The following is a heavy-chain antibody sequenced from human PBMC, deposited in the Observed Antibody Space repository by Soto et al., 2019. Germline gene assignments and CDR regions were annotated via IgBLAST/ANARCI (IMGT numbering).Heavy chain of an antibody. CDR3: ARDRPHSWLDP. Sequence: EEQLVKSGGGLVEPGGSQRLTCTASGFTFTDYWMHWVRQAPGKGLVWVSGIDTGGTGTQYADSVKGRFTISRDNAKNTLYLQMSSLRVEDTAVYYCARDRPHSWLDPWGQGTLVTVAS. CDR2: IDTGGTGT. CDR1: GFTFTDYW. J-gene: IGHJ5*02. V-gene: IGHV3-74*03.